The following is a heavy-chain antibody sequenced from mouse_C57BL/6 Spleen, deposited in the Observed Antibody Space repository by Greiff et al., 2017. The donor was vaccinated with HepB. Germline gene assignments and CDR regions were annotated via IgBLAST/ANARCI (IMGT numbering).Heavy chain of an antibody. CDR1: GYTFTSYW. CDR3: ARGEFDY. Sequence: QVQLQQPGAELVRPGSSVKLSCKASGYTFTSYWMDWVKQRPGQGLEWIGNIYPSDSETHYNQKFKDKATLTVEKSSSTAYMQLSSLTSEDSAVYYGARGEFDYWGQGTTLTVSS. V-gene: IGHV1-61*01. CDR2: IYPSDSET. J-gene: IGHJ2*01.